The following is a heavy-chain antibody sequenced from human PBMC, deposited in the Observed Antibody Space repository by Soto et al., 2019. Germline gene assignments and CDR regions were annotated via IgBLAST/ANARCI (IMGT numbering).Heavy chain of an antibody. V-gene: IGHV4-61*08. CDR3: ARHDYAHRTFDL. CDR1: GGSVGSGAYY. J-gene: IGHJ3*01. Sequence: QVLLQEPGPGQVRPSETLSLTCIVSGGSVGSGAYYWSWIRQPPGSALEWIGYIQYSGDTNYNSSLKSRVPISVDRSRNRFSLKLTYVSAADTAFYYCARHDYAHRTFDLWGQGTKVTVSS. D-gene: IGHD5-12*01. CDR2: IQYSGDT.